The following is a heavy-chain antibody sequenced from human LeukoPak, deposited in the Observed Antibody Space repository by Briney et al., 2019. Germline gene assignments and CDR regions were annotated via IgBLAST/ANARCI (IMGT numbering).Heavy chain of an antibody. D-gene: IGHD1-1*01. CDR1: GYTFTNLD. CDR3: ASNPPNTGDFYY. J-gene: IGHJ4*02. V-gene: IGHV1-8*01. Sequence: ASVRVSCKTSGYTFTNLDINWLRQAPGQGLEWMGWMSPNSGDTGYAQKFQGRVSMTRDIFKSTAYMELSSLRSEDTAIYYCASNPPNTGDFYYWGLGTLVTVSS. CDR2: MSPNSGDT.